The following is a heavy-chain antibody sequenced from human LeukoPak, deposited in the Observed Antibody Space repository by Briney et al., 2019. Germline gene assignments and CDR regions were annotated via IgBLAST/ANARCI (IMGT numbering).Heavy chain of an antibody. Sequence: GGSLRLFCSASGFTFSNFGMHWVRQAPGKGLEYVSAMSGNGGSTHYADSVKGRFTISRDNSKNTLYLQMTSLKAEDTAVYYCVKEHCSSTSCFYFDYWGQGTLVTVSS. CDR2: MSGNGGST. J-gene: IGHJ4*02. V-gene: IGHV3-64D*06. CDR3: VKEHCSSTSCFYFDY. CDR1: GFTFSNFG. D-gene: IGHD2-2*01.